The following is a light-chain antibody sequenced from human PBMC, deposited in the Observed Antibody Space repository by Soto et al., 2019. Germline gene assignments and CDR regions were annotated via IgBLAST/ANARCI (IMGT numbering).Light chain of an antibody. CDR3: QQYNSYPIT. CDR1: QSISSW. V-gene: IGKV1-5*01. J-gene: IGKJ3*01. CDR2: DAS. Sequence: DIQMTQSPSTLSASVGDRVTITCRASQSISSWLAWYQQKPGKAPKLLIYDASSLESGVPSRFSGSGSGTESTLTISSLQPDDFATYYCQQYNSYPITFGPGTKVDIK.